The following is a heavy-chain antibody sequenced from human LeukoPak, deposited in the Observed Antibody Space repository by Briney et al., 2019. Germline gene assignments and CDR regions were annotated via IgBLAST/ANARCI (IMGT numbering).Heavy chain of an antibody. CDR3: VREYQLAQ. Sequence: TGGSLRLSCAASGFSFSTYWMSWVRQTPEKGLEFVANIDQGGSVRNYMDSLKGRCTISRDNAKNTLYLEMNSLRAEDTAVYYCVREYQLAQWGQGTLVTVSS. D-gene: IGHD2-2*01. V-gene: IGHV3-7*01. CDR2: IDQGGSVR. CDR1: GFSFSTYW. J-gene: IGHJ4*02.